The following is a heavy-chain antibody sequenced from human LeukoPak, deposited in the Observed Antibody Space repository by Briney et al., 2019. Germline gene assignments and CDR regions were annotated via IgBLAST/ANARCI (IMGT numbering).Heavy chain of an antibody. CDR3: AKDRGYDYFDY. CDR2: IGTIDDT. D-gene: IGHD5-12*01. CDR1: GFTFSRSD. J-gene: IGHJ4*02. Sequence: PGGSLRLSCAASGFTFSRSDMHWVRQGTGKGLEWVSAIGTIDDTYYPGSVKGRFTISRDNSKNTLYLQMNSLRAEDTAVYYCAKDRGYDYFDYWGQGTLVTVSS. V-gene: IGHV3-13*01.